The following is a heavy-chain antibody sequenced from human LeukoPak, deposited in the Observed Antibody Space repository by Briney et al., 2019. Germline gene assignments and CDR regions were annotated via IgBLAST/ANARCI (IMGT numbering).Heavy chain of an antibody. D-gene: IGHD6-19*01. J-gene: IGHJ4*02. CDR2: ISAYNGNT. Sequence: ASVKVSCKASGYTFSNYGVSWVRQAPGQGLEWMGWISAYNGNTNYAQKLQGRLTMTTDTSTSTAYMELRSLRSDDTAVYYCARDIGSGSGWREPRNWGQGTMGTVSS. CDR1: GYTFSNYG. CDR3: ARDIGSGSGWREPRN. V-gene: IGHV1-18*01.